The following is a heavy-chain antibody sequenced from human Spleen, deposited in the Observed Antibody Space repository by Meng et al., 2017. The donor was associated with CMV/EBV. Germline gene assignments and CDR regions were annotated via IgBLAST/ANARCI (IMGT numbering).Heavy chain of an antibody. CDR2: IYHSGST. CDR1: GDFFSSKYW. J-gene: IGHJ4*02. CDR3: ARVSAVAGTGHY. V-gene: IGHV4-4*02. Sequence: CEVSGDFFSSKYWWSWVRQAPGKGLEWIGEIYHSGSTNYNPSLKSRVTISVDKSKNQFSLKLSSVTAADTAVYYCARVSAVAGTGHYWGQGTLVTVSS. D-gene: IGHD6-19*01.